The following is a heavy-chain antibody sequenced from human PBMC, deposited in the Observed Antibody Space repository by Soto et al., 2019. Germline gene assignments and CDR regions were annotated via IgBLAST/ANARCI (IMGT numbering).Heavy chain of an antibody. CDR1: GFTFSAYW. CDR2: IKTDGSEK. Sequence: EVQLVESGGGLVQPGGSLRLSCEASGFTFSAYWMGWVRQAPGTGLQWVATIKTDGSEKYYVDSVTCRFTISRDNDKNSLYLQLNSLRAEDTGVYYCARPIRGSPEDVWGQGTTVTVSS. V-gene: IGHV3-7*05. CDR3: ARPIRGSPEDV. J-gene: IGHJ6*02. D-gene: IGHD1-20*01.